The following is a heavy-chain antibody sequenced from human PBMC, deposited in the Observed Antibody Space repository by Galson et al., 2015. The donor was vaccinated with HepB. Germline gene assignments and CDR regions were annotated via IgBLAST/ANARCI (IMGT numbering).Heavy chain of an antibody. V-gene: IGHV3-30*18. D-gene: IGHD4-17*01. CDR2: ISYDGSNK. CDR1: GFTFSSYG. J-gene: IGHJ5*02. Sequence: SLRLSCAASGFTFSSYGMHWVRQAPGKGLEWVAVISYDGSNKYYADSVKGRFTISRNNSKNTLYLQMNSLRAEDTAVYYCAKDGEPYYGDSYPWFDPWGQGTLVTVSS. CDR3: AKDGEPYYGDSYPWFDP.